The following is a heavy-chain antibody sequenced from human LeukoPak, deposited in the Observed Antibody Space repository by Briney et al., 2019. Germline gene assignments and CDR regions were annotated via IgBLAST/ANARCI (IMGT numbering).Heavy chain of an antibody. V-gene: IGHV3-33*01. CDR2: IWYDGSNK. CDR1: GVTFSSYG. CDR3: ARDPTTVTTSYFDY. D-gene: IGHD4-4*01. J-gene: IGHJ4*02. Sequence: GGSLRLSCAASGVTFSSYGMHWVRQAPGKGLEWVAVIWYDGSNKYYADSVKGRFTISRDNSKNTLYLQMNSLRAEDTAVYYCARDPTTVTTSYFDYWGQGTLVTVSS.